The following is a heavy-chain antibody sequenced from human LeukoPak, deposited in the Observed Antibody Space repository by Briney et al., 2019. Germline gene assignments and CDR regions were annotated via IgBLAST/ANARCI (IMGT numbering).Heavy chain of an antibody. J-gene: IGHJ4*02. CDR1: GGSISSGGYS. CDR2: IYHSGST. Sequence: PSETLSLTCAVSGGSISSGGYSWSWIRQPPGRGLEWIGYIYHSGSTYYNPSLKSRVTISVDRSKNQFSLKLSSATAADTAVYYCARSMVRGVIVFDYWGQGTLVTVSS. D-gene: IGHD3-10*01. V-gene: IGHV4-30-2*01. CDR3: ARSMVRGVIVFDY.